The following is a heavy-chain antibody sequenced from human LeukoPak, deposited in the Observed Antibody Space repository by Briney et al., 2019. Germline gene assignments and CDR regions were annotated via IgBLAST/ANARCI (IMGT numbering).Heavy chain of an antibody. D-gene: IGHD6-19*01. J-gene: IGHJ4*02. CDR1: GFTLGSYW. CDR3: AKDLSVLAVAEPLYFDY. CDR2: IKDDGSQK. Sequence: QAGGSLRLSCAASGFTLGSYWMAWVRQAPGKELEWVATIKDDGSQKYYVDSVKGRFTISRDNAKNSLYLQMNSLRAEDTAVYYCAKDLSVLAVAEPLYFDYWGQGTLVTVSS. V-gene: IGHV3-7*03.